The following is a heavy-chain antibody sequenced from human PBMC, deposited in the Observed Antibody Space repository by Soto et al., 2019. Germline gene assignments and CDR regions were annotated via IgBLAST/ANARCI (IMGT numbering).Heavy chain of an antibody. D-gene: IGHD3-10*01. CDR1: GFSFSDYY. V-gene: IGHV3-11*05. CDR2: ISSTSPTYT. CDR3: ASPVRG. J-gene: IGHJ4*02. Sequence: QVQLVESGGGLVKPGGSLRLTCAVSGFSFSDYYMSWIRQAPGKGLEWVGFISSTSPTYTKYADAVKGRFTVSGDNAKNSLFLQMNNLRDEDTAVYYCASPVRGGGQGTLVTVSS.